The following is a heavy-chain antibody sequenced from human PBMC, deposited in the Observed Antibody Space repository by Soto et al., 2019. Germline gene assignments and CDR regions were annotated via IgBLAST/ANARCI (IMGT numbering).Heavy chain of an antibody. CDR1: GFTFSSYG. CDR2: ISYDGSNK. D-gene: IGHD4-17*01. J-gene: IGHJ4*02. V-gene: IGHV3-30*18. Sequence: GGSLRLSCAASGFTFSSYGMHWVRQAPGKGLEWVAVISYDGSNKYYADSVKGRFTISRDNSKNTLYLQMNSLRAEDTAVYYCAKLEFGDYVPVDYWGQGTLVTVSS. CDR3: AKLEFGDYVPVDY.